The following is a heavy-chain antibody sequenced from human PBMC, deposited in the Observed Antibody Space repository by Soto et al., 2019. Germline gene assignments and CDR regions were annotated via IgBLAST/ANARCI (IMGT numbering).Heavy chain of an antibody. CDR2: ISASGGST. CDR3: ARSRDGYNFVGDC. V-gene: IGHV3-23*01. Sequence: GGSLRLSCAASGFTFSSYAMSWVRQAPGKGLVWFSSISASGGSTYYADSVKGRFAISRDNAKNTLYLQVNSLRAEDTAVYYCARSRDGYNFVGDCWGQGTLVTVSS. J-gene: IGHJ4*02. D-gene: IGHD5-12*01. CDR1: GFTFSSYA.